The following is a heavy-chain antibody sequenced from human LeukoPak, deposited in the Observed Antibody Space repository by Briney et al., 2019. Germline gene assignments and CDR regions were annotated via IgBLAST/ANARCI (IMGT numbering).Heavy chain of an antibody. J-gene: IGHJ3*02. CDR2: IGSSSTSI. CDR3: AREESTEAFDI. CDR1: GFTFSSYS. Sequence: PGGSLRLSCAASGFTFSSYSMNWVRQAPGKGLEWVSSIGSSSTSIYYADSVKGRFTISRDNAKNSLYLQMNSLRAEDTAMYYCAREESTEAFDIWGQGTMVTVSS. V-gene: IGHV3-21*01.